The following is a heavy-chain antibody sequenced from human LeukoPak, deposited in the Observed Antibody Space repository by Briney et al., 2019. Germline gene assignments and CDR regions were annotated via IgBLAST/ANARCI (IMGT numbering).Heavy chain of an antibody. D-gene: IGHD3-22*01. CDR3: ARGGPKYYYDSSGYYYGHPGGDY. V-gene: IGHV1-24*01. Sequence: ASVKVSCKVSGYTLTELSMHWVRQAPGKGLEWMGGFDPEDGETFYAQKFQGRVTMTRDTSISTAYMELSRLRSDDTAVYYCARGGPKYYYDSSGYYYGHPGGDYWGQGTLVTVSS. J-gene: IGHJ4*02. CDR1: GYTLTELS. CDR2: FDPEDGET.